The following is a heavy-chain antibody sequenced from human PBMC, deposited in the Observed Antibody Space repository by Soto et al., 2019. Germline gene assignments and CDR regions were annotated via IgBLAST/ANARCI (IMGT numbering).Heavy chain of an antibody. CDR1: GGSISSGDYY. J-gene: IGHJ4*02. CDR2: IYYSGST. Sequence: SETLSLTCTVSGGSISSGDYYWSWIRQPPGKGLEWIGYIYYSGSTYYNPSLKSRVTISVDTSKNQFSLKLSSVTAADTAVYYCAGDCGGDCHIFDYWGQGTLVTVSS. CDR3: AGDCGGDCHIFDY. V-gene: IGHV4-30-4*01. D-gene: IGHD2-21*02.